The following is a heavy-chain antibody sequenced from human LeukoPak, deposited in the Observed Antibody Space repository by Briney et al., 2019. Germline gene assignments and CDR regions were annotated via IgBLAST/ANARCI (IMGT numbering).Heavy chain of an antibody. Sequence: AGGSLRLSCAASGFTFSSYAMSWVRQAPGKGLEWVSAISGSGGSTYYADSVKGRFTISRDNSKNTLYLQMNSLRAEDTAVYYCARASAAFIKHGDLPKPFDYWGQGTLVTVSS. V-gene: IGHV3-23*01. J-gene: IGHJ4*02. D-gene: IGHD4-17*01. CDR3: ARASAAFIKHGDLPKPFDY. CDR2: ISGSGGST. CDR1: GFTFSSYA.